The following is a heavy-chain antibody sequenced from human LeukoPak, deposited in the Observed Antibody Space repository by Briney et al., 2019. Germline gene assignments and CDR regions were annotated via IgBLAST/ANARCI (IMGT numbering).Heavy chain of an antibody. Sequence: PSETLSLTCTVSGGSISSYYWSWIRQPAGKGLEWIGRIYTSGSTNYNPSLKSRVTMSVDTSKNQFSLKLSSVTAADTAVYYCARGRIVGVPAAYNWFDPWGQGTLVTVSS. CDR3: ARGRIVGVPAAYNWFDP. V-gene: IGHV4-4*07. D-gene: IGHD2-2*01. CDR2: IYTSGST. J-gene: IGHJ5*02. CDR1: GGSISSYY.